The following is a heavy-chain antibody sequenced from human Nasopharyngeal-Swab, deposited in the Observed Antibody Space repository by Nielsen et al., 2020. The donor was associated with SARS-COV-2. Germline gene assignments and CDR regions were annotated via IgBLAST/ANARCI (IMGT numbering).Heavy chain of an antibody. D-gene: IGHD4-17*01. CDR1: GFTFSSYG. V-gene: IGHV3-30*18. J-gene: IGHJ6*02. CDR3: AKDLFRDYGVYYYYGVDV. CDR2: ISYDGSNK. Sequence: GESLKISCAASGFTFSSYGMHWVRQAPGKGLEWVAVISYDGSNKYYADSVKGRFTISRDNSKNTLYLQMNSLRAEDTAVYYCAKDLFRDYGVYYYYGVDVWGQGTTVTVSS.